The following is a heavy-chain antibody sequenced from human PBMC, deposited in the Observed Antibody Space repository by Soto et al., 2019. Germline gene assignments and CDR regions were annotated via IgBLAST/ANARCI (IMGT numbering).Heavy chain of an antibody. V-gene: IGHV1-18*04. J-gene: IGHJ6*02. D-gene: IGHD1-1*01. CDR1: GYTFTTYG. CDR3: ARDGERDTGLNFYYYLHGMDA. CDR2: ISPYNGTT. Sequence: ASVKVSCKASGYTFTTYGISWVRQAPGQGLEWMGWISPYNGTTKYAEKFQGEMTMTTDTATSTAYMDLRSLRSDDTAVYYCARDGERDTGLNFYYYLHGMDAWGQGTRVSVSS.